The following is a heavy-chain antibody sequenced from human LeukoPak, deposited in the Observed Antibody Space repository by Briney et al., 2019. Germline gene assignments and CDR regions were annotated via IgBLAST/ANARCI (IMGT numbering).Heavy chain of an antibody. CDR2: IYYSGST. J-gene: IGHJ6*02. D-gene: IGHD6-19*01. CDR3: ARSIVVAGIVSDYYYYAMDV. Sequence: SETLSLTCIVSGGSISSYYWSWIRQPPGKGLEWIGYIYYSGSTTYNPSLKSRVTISLQTSKKQFSLKLSSVTAEDTAVYYCARSIVVAGIVSDYYYYAMDVWGQGTTVTVSS. V-gene: IGHV4-59*08. CDR1: GGSISSYY.